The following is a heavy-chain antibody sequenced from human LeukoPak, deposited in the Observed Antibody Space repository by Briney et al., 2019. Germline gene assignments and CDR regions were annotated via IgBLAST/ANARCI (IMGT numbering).Heavy chain of an antibody. CDR1: GFTFSNAW. D-gene: IGHD4/OR15-4a*01. CDR2: ISGSGGST. CDR3: AKDLTDYYYYYMDV. V-gene: IGHV3-23*01. Sequence: GGSLRLSCAASGFTFSNAWMSWVRQAPGKGLEWVSAISGSGGSTYYADSVKGRFTISRDNSKNTLYLQMNSLRAEDTAVYYCAKDLTDYYYYYMDVWGKGTTVTVSS. J-gene: IGHJ6*03.